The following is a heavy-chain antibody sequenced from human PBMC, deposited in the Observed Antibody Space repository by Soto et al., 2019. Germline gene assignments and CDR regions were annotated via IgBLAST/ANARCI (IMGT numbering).Heavy chain of an antibody. Sequence: LSLTCSVSSGSISTNSYLWGWIRQPPGKGLEWIGAILYSGDTYYSESLKSRVTMSVDTAKNQFSLKLNSVTAADTAVYYCARQGRNTKIVILRHYTTDFWGQGTAVTVYS. V-gene: IGHV4-39*01. CDR2: ILYSGDT. D-gene: IGHD3-22*01. CDR3: ARQGRNTKIVILRHYTTDF. J-gene: IGHJ6*02. CDR1: SGSISTNSYL.